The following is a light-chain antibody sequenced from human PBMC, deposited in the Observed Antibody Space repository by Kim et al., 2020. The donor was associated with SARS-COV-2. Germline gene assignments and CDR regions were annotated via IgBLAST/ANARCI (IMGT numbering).Light chain of an antibody. CDR3: QQYASSPIT. Sequence: TPGESGTRSGRASQSVTNKYLAWYQQRLGQAPRLLSNGASSRATGIPDRFSGSGSGTDFTLTISRVEPEDFAVYYCQQYASSPITFGQGTRLEIK. CDR1: QSVTNKY. CDR2: GAS. V-gene: IGKV3-20*01. J-gene: IGKJ5*01.